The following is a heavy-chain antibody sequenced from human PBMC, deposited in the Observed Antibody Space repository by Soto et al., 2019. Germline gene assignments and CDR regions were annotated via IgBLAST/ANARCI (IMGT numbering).Heavy chain of an antibody. CDR3: ARDFIVGAVTIDY. J-gene: IGHJ4*02. CDR2: ISSSSSYI. Sequence: EVQLVESGGGLVKPGGSLRLSCAASGFTFSSYSMNWVRQAPGKGLEWVSTISSSSSYIYYADSVKGRFTISRYNAKNTLYLQMNSLRAEDTAVYYCARDFIVGAVTIDYWGQGTLVTVSS. CDR1: GFTFSSYS. V-gene: IGHV3-21*01. D-gene: IGHD1-26*01.